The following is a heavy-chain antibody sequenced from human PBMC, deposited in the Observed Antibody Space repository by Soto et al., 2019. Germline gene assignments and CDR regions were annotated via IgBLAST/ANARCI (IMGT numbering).Heavy chain of an antibody. J-gene: IGHJ3*02. Sequence: GGSLRLSCAASGFTFSSYSMNWLRQAPGKGLEWVSCISSSSSYIYYVDSVKGRFAISRDNAKNSLYLQMNSLRAEDTAVYYCARVNLKDSFVHPEWLLRAVDIWGQGTMVTVSS. D-gene: IGHD3-22*01. V-gene: IGHV3-21*01. CDR2: ISSSSSYI. CDR3: ARVNLKDSFVHPEWLLRAVDI. CDR1: GFTFSSYS.